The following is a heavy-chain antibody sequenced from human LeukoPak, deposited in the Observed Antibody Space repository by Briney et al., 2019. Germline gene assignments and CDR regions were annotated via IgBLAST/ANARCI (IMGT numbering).Heavy chain of an antibody. D-gene: IGHD2-2*01. V-gene: IGHV3-21*01. J-gene: IGHJ5*02. CDR2: ISSSGSNM. CDR1: GFTFSSYS. CDR3: ARDYLVVPAAMWWFDP. Sequence: GGPLRLSCAASGFTFSSYSMNWVRQAPGKGLEWVSSISSSGSNMFYADSVKGRFTVSRDNAKNSLYLQMNSLRAEDTALYYCARDYLVVPAAMWWFDPRGQGTLVTVSS.